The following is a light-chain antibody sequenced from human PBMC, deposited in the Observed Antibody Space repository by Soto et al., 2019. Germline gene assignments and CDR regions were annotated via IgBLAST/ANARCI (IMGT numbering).Light chain of an antibody. V-gene: IGKV3-20*01. CDR3: QQYSSSRT. Sequence: EIVMTQSPATLSVSPWERATLSCRASQSVSSNLAWYQQKPGQAPRLLIYGGSSRATGIPVRFSGSGSETDFTLTITRLEPEDFAMYYCQQYSSSRTFGQGTRLEIK. J-gene: IGKJ5*01. CDR1: QSVSSN. CDR2: GGS.